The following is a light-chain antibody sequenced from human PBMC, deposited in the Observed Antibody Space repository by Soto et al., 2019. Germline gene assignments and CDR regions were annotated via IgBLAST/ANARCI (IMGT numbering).Light chain of an antibody. Sequence: QTVVTQESSFSVSPGRTVTLTCGLSSGSVSTSYYPSWYQQTPGQAPRTPIYSTNTRSSGVPDRFSGSILGNKAALTITGAQADDESDYYCVLYMGSGVWVFGGGTKLTVL. CDR1: SGSVSTSYY. CDR3: VLYMGSGVWV. CDR2: STN. V-gene: IGLV8-61*01. J-gene: IGLJ3*02.